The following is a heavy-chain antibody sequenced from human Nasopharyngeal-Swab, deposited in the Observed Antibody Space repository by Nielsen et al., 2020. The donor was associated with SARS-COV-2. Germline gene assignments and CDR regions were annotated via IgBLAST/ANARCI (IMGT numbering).Heavy chain of an antibody. CDR1: GFTFSSYA. J-gene: IGHJ6*02. CDR2: ISGSGDTT. D-gene: IGHD2-21*01. CDR3: AKAPYLRGLDV. V-gene: IGHV3-23*01. Sequence: GEPLPISCAASGFTFSSYAMSWVRQAPGKGLEWVSIISGSGDTTYYADSVKDRFTISRDNSKNTLYLQTNSLRVEDTAVYYCAKAPYLRGLDVWGQGTTVTVSS.